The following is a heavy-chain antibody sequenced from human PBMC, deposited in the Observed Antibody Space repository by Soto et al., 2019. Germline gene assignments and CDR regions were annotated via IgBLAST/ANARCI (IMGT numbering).Heavy chain of an antibody. V-gene: IGHV4-39*01. CDR3: ARRGGSSGNWFDP. J-gene: IGHJ5*02. CDR1: GGSISSSSYY. Sequence: SETLSLTCTVSGGSISSSSYYWGWIRQPPGKGLEWIGSIYYSGSTYYNPSLKSRVTISVDTSKNQFSLKLSSVTAADTAVYYCARRGGSSGNWFDPWGQGTLVTVSS. D-gene: IGHD6-19*01. CDR2: IYYSGST.